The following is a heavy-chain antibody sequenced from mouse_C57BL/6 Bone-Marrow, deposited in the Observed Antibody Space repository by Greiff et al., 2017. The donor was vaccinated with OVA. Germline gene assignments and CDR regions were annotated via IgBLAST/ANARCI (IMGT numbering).Heavy chain of an antibody. CDR3: ARGGDYFDY. V-gene: IGHV1-22*01. CDR1: GYTFTDYN. CDR2: INPNNGGT. J-gene: IGHJ2*01. Sequence: EVQLQPSGPELVKPGASVTMSCKASGYTFTDYNMHWVKQSHGKSLEWIGYINPNNGGTSYNQKFKGKATLTVNKSSSTAYMELRSLTSEDSAVYYCARGGDYFDYWGQGTTLTVSS.